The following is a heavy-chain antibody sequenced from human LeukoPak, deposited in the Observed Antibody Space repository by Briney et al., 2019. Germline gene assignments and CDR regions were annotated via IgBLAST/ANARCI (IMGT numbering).Heavy chain of an antibody. D-gene: IGHD2-2*01. Sequence: SETLSLTCAVYGGSFSGYYWSWIRQPPGKGLEWIGEINHIGSTNYNPSLKTRVSISLDTSKNQFSLKLTSVTAADTAVYYCARSRARLCGFDYWGQGTLVTVSS. J-gene: IGHJ4*02. CDR1: GGSFSGYY. CDR3: ARSRARLCGFDY. CDR2: INHIGST. V-gene: IGHV4-34*01.